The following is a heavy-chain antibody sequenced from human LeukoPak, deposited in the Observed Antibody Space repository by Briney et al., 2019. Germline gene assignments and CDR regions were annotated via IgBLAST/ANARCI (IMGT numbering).Heavy chain of an antibody. CDR3: ARSTGGDWYAFDI. J-gene: IGHJ3*02. V-gene: IGHV3-21*01. CDR2: ISSSSSYI. Sequence: GGSLRLSCAACGFTFSTYSMNWVRQAPGKGLEWVSFISSSSSYIYYVDSVKGRFTISRHNAKNSLYLHMNSLRAEDTAVYYCARSTGGDWYAFDIWGQGTMVTVSS. D-gene: IGHD2-21*02. CDR1: GFTFSTYS.